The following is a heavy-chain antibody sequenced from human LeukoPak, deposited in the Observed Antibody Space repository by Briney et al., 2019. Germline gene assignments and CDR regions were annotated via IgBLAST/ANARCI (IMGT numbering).Heavy chain of an antibody. V-gene: IGHV1-2*02. CDR2: INPNGGGR. Sequence: VKVSCKASGYTFTGYYLHWVRQAPGQGLEWMGWINPNGGGREYAQKFQGRVNMTRDTAISTAYMELSSLTFDDTAIYYCARVGYFYGSGSQTGGYLDYWGQGTLVTVSS. CDR3: ARVGYFYGSGSQTGGYLDY. J-gene: IGHJ4*02. D-gene: IGHD3-10*01. CDR1: GYTFTGYY.